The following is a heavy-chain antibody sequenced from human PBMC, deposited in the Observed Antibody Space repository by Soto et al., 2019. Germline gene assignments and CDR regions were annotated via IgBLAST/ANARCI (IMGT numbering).Heavy chain of an antibody. CDR3: ARSPLWATVTSFDY. Sequence: QVQLQESGPGLVKPSQTLSLTCTVSGGSISSGGYYWSWIRQHPGKGLEWIGYIYYSGSTYYNPSPRSRVTXXVXTXXNQFSLKLSSVTAADTAVYYCARSPLWATVTSFDYGGQGTLVTVSS. D-gene: IGHD4-17*01. CDR2: IYYSGST. J-gene: IGHJ4*02. V-gene: IGHV4-31*03. CDR1: GGSISSGGYY.